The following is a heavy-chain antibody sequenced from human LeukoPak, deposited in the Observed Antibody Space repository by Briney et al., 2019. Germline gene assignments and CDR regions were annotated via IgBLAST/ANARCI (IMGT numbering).Heavy chain of an antibody. J-gene: IGHJ4*02. D-gene: IGHD5-12*01. Sequence: PGGSLRLSCAASGFTFSSYEMNWVRQAPGKGLEWVSYISSSGSTIYYADSVKGRFTISRDNAKNSLYLQMNSLRAEDTAVYYCADTGYSGYDSFDYWGQGTLVTVSS. V-gene: IGHV3-48*03. CDR3: ADTGYSGYDSFDY. CDR2: ISSSGSTI. CDR1: GFTFSSYE.